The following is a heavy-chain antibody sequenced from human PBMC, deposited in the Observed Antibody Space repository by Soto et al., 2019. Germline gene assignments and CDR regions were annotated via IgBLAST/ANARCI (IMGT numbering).Heavy chain of an antibody. CDR3: ATRYCSSTSCYGAYYYGMDV. V-gene: IGHV3-23*01. J-gene: IGHJ6*02. Sequence: EAQLLESGGGLVQPGGSLRLSCAASGFTFSSYAMSWVRQAPGKGLEWVSAISGSGGSTYYADSVKGRFTISRDNSKNTRYLQLNSLRAEDTAVYYCATRYCSSTSCYGAYYYGMDVWGQGTTVTVSS. D-gene: IGHD2-2*01. CDR1: GFTFSSYA. CDR2: ISGSGGST.